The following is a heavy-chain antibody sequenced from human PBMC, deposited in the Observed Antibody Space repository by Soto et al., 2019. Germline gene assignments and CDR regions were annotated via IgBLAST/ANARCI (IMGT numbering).Heavy chain of an antibody. J-gene: IGHJ4*02. V-gene: IGHV4-4*02. Sequence: PSETLSLTCAVSGGSISSSNWWSWVRQPPGKGLEWIGEIYHSGSTNYNPSLKSRVTISVDKSKNQFSLKLSSVTAADTAVYYCARKYESSYGPNTYFDYWGQGTLVTVSS. CDR3: ARKYESSYGPNTYFDY. D-gene: IGHD5-18*01. CDR2: IYHSGST. CDR1: GGSISSSNW.